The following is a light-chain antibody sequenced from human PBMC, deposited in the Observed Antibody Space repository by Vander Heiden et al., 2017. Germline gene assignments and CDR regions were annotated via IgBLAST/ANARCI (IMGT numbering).Light chain of an antibody. Sequence: IQMIQSPSSLSVSVGDRVTITCRASQSITNYLNWYQQKPGKAPKLLIYAASSLQSGVPSRFSGSGSGTDFTLTISSLQPEDFATYYCQQSYSIPQTFGQGTKVEIK. CDR3: QQSYSIPQT. CDR2: AAS. V-gene: IGKV1-39*01. CDR1: QSITNY. J-gene: IGKJ1*01.